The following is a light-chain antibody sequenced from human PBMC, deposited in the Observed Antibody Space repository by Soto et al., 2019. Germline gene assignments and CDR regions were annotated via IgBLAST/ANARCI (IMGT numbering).Light chain of an antibody. CDR2: GAS. Sequence: EIVMTQSPATLSVSPGERATLSCKASQSVGTYLAGYQQKPGQAPRLLIYGASTRAAGVPARFSGGGSGTDFTLTISSLQSEDFAIYHCQQYDNLPPWTFGQGTKVEIK. V-gene: IGKV3-15*01. CDR1: QSVGTY. CDR3: QQYDNLPPWT. J-gene: IGKJ1*01.